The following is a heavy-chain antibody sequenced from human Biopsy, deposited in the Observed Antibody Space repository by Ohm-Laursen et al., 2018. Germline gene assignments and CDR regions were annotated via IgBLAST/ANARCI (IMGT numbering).Heavy chain of an antibody. CDR1: GGAITSYY. D-gene: IGHD6-19*01. CDR2: VSYSGNA. J-gene: IGHJ6*02. CDR3: ARDGGHSGWYEGGMDV. Sequence: SETLSLTCTVSGGAITSYYWSWTRQPTGKGLEWIGYVSYSGNADYNPSLKSRVTISLDKSTNQLSLKLRSVTAADTAVYYCARDGGHSGWYEGGMDVWGQGTTVTVSS. V-gene: IGHV4-59*01.